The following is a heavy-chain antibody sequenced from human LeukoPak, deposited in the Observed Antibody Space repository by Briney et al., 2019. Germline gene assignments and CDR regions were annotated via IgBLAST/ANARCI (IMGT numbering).Heavy chain of an antibody. CDR3: AGEDYDYVWGTNYFDY. J-gene: IGHJ4*02. V-gene: IGHV4-59*01. Sequence: SETLSLTCTVSGGSISSYYWSWIRQPPGKGLEWIGYIYYSGSTNYNPSLKSRVTISVDTSKNQFSLKLSSVTAADTAVYYCAGEDYDYVWGTNYFDYWGQGTLVTVSS. D-gene: IGHD3-16*01. CDR2: IYYSGST. CDR1: GGSISSYY.